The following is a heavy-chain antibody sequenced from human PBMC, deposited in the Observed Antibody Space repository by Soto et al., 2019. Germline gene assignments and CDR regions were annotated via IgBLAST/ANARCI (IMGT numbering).Heavy chain of an antibody. Sequence: ASVKVSCKASGYTFTSYAMHWVRQAPGQRLEWMGWINAGNGNTKYSQKFQGRVTITRDTSASTAYMELSSLRSEDTAVYYCARAKNLGYCISTSCYLGWFDPWGQGTLVTVSS. V-gene: IGHV1-3*01. CDR3: ARAKNLGYCISTSCYLGWFDP. J-gene: IGHJ5*02. CDR1: GYTFTSYA. CDR2: INAGNGNT. D-gene: IGHD2-2*01.